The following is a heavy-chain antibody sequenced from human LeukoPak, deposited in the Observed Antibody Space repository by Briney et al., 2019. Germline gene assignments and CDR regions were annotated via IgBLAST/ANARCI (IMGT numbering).Heavy chain of an antibody. D-gene: IGHD2-2*01. V-gene: IGHV3-23*01. CDR1: GFTFSSYA. Sequence: AGSLRLSCAASGFTFSSYAMSWVRQAPGKGLEWFSAISGSGGSTYYADSVKGRFTISRDNSKNTLYLQMNSRRAEDTVVYYCAKGVVPATDMPFDYWGQGTLVSVSS. J-gene: IGHJ4*02. CDR2: ISGSGGST. CDR3: AKGVVPATDMPFDY.